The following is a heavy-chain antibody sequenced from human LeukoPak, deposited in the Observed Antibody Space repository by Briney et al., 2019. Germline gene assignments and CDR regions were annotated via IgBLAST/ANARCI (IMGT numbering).Heavy chain of an antibody. Sequence: GGSLRLSCAASGFTFGAYTINWVRQAPGKGLEWVSCIFSRSESILYADSVKGRFTISRDNSKNTLYLQMNSLRAEDTAVYYCARDWGSYGSMDVWGQGTTVTVSS. D-gene: IGHD5-18*01. CDR3: ARDWGSYGSMDV. J-gene: IGHJ6*02. CDR1: GFTFGAYT. V-gene: IGHV3-21*01. CDR2: IFSRSESI.